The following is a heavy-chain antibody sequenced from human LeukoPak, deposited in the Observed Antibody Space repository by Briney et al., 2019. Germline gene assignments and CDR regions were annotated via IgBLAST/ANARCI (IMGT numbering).Heavy chain of an antibody. CDR1: GGSISSSSYY. V-gene: IGHV4-39*01. CDR3: ASPSSYYYYGMDV. Sequence: SETLSLTCTVSGGSISSSSYYWGWIRQPPGKGLEWIGSVYYTGSTYYSPSLKSRVTISVDTSKNQFSLKLRSVTAADTAIYYCASPSSYYYYGMDVWGQGTTVTVSS. CDR2: VYYTGST. J-gene: IGHJ6*02.